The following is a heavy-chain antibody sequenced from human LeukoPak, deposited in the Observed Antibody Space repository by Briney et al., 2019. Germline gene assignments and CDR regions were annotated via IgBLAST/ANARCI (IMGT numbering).Heavy chain of an antibody. Sequence: GGSLRLSCAASGFTFSSYNINWVRQAPGKGLEWVSYISSSSSTIYYADSVKGRFTISRDNAKNSLYLQMNSLRDEDTAVYYCARDSGGYYDILTGYYGPSHYYIDVWGKGTTVTVSS. CDR2: ISSSSSTI. J-gene: IGHJ6*03. D-gene: IGHD3-9*01. V-gene: IGHV3-48*02. CDR1: GFTFSSYN. CDR3: ARDSGGYYDILTGYYGPSHYYIDV.